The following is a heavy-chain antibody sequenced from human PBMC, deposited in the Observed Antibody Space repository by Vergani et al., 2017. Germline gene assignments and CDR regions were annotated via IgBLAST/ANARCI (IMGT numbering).Heavy chain of an antibody. CDR2: MYYSGST. J-gene: IGHJ4*02. D-gene: IGHD2-21*02. CDR1: GGSISSGGYY. V-gene: IGHV4-31*03. Sequence: QVQLQESGPGLVKPSQTLSLTCTVSGGSISSGGYYWSWIRQHPGKGLEWIGYMYYSGSTYYNPSLKSRVTISVDTSKNQFSLKLSSVTAADTAVYYCARGVVVTAIAPVDYFDYWGQGTLVTVSS. CDR3: ARGVVVTAIAPVDYFDY.